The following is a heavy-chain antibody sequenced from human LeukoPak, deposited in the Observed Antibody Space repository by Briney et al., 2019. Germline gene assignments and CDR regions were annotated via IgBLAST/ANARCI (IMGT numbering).Heavy chain of an antibody. CDR3: ARGRITIFGVVITAPLDY. J-gene: IGHJ4*02. D-gene: IGHD3-3*01. CDR2: IYYSRST. CDR1: CGSISSGGYY. V-gene: IGHV4-31*03. Sequence: TLSLTCTVSCGSISSGGYYWSWIRQHPGKGLEWVGYIYYSRSTYNNPSLKRRVTISVDTSKNQFSLKLRSVTAADTAVYYCARGRITIFGVVITAPLDYWGQGTLVTVSS.